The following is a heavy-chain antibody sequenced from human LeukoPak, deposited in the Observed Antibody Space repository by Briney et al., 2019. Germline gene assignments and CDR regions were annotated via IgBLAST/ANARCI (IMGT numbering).Heavy chain of an antibody. CDR3: GRDVGP. CDR1: DFPFIGYT. Sequence: GGSLRLSCAASDFPFIGYTMHWVRQAPGKGLEWVSVIYSGGTTYANSVKGRFTISRDSSKNTMYLQMNSLRVEDTAMYYCGRDVGPWGQGTLVTVSS. CDR2: IYSGGTT. J-gene: IGHJ5*02. V-gene: IGHV3-53*01.